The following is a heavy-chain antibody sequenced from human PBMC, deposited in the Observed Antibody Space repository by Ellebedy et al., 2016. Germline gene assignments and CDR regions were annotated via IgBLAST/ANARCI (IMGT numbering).Heavy chain of an antibody. CDR3: ARQPRYCSSTSCYLSAFDI. Sequence: GGSLRLSXKGSGYSFTSYWISWVRQMPGKGLEWMGRIDPSDSYTNYSPSFQGHVTISADKSISTAYLQWSSLKASDTAMYYCARQPRYCSSTSCYLSAFDIWGQGTMVTVSS. D-gene: IGHD2-2*01. V-gene: IGHV5-10-1*01. CDR1: GYSFTSYW. CDR2: IDPSDSYT. J-gene: IGHJ3*02.